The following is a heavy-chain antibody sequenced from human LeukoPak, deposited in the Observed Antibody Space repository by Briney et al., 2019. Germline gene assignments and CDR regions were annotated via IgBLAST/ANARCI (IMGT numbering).Heavy chain of an antibody. V-gene: IGHV1-69*04. J-gene: IGHJ6*02. D-gene: IGHD3-10*01. Sequence: SVTVSRKCSGGTLSRYAIRWLRQAPRQGRAWMGRSIPILGIANYAQKFQGRVTIPADKSTSTAYMELSSLRSEDTAVYYCARGNDYGSGKIYYYGMDVWGQGTTVTVSS. CDR1: GGTLSRYA. CDR2: SIPILGIA. CDR3: ARGNDYGSGKIYYYGMDV.